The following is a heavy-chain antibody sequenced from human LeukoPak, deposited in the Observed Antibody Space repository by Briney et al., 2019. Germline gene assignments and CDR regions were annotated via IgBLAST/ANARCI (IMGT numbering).Heavy chain of an antibody. CDR1: GGSFSGYY. J-gene: IGHJ4*02. CDR3: XRGTXWSGYLSYDY. D-gene: IGHD3-3*01. CDR2: INHSGST. Sequence: SETLSLTCAVYGGSFSGYYWSWIRQPPGKGLEWIGEINHSGSTNYNPSLKSRVTISVDTSKNQFSLKLSSVTAADTAVDYCXRGTXWSGYLSYDYWGQGTLVTVSS. V-gene: IGHV4-34*01.